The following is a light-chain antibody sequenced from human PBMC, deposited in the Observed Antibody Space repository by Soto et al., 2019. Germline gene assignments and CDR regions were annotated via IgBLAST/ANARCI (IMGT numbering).Light chain of an antibody. CDR1: SSNIGAGYD. Sequence: QSVLTQPPSVSGAPGQRVTISCTGSSSNIGAGYDVHWYQQLPGTAPKLLIYGNSNRPSGVPDRFSGSKSGTSASLAITGLQAEDEADYYRQSYDSSLDVVFGGGTKVTVL. V-gene: IGLV1-40*01. CDR3: QSYDSSLDVV. CDR2: GNS. J-gene: IGLJ2*01.